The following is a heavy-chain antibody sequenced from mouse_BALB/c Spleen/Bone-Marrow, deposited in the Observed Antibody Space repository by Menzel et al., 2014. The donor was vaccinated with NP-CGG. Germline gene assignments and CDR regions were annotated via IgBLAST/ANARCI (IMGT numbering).Heavy chain of an antibody. CDR3: ARWGTTVVDYFDV. Sequence: QVQLKESGAELVRPGASVKLSCKASGYTFTNYWMNWVKQRPEQGLEWIGRIDPYDSETHSNQKFKDKAILTVDKSSSTAYMQLSSLTSEDFAVYYCARWGTTVVDYFDVWGAGTTVTVSS. V-gene: IGHV1-52*01. D-gene: IGHD1-1*01. CDR2: IDPYDSET. CDR1: GYTFTNYW. J-gene: IGHJ1*02.